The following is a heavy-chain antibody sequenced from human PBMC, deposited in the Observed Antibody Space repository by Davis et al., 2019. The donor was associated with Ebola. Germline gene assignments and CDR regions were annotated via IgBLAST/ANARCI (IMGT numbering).Heavy chain of an antibody. CDR2: ISGSGGST. Sequence: PGGSLRLSCAASGFTFSGYAMSWVRQAPGKGLEWVSAISGSGGSTYYADSVKGRFTISRDNSKNTLYLQMNSLRAEDTAVYYCARGGYCSSTSCPWWFDPWGQGTLVTVSS. J-gene: IGHJ5*02. CDR3: ARGGYCSSTSCPWWFDP. V-gene: IGHV3-23*01. D-gene: IGHD2-2*01. CDR1: GFTFSGYA.